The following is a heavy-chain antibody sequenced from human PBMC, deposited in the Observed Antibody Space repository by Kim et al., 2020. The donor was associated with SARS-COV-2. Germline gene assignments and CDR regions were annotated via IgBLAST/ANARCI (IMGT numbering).Heavy chain of an antibody. CDR1: GFTFSSYG. J-gene: IGHJ6*04. CDR3: ARNPQWFRKGGYDYVRDD. V-gene: IGHV3-33*01. Sequence: GGSLRLSCAASGFTFSSYGMHWVRQAPGKGLEWVAVIWYRGSNKYYADSVKGRFTISRDNSKNTLYLQMNSLRAEDTAVYYCARNPQWFRKGGYDYVRDDWGKGTPVTVSS. CDR2: IWYRGSNK. D-gene: IGHD3-10*01.